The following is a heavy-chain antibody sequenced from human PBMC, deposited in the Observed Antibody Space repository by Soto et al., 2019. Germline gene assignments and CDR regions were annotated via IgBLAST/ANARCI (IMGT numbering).Heavy chain of an antibody. CDR3: ARARLRAVYAFDF. D-gene: IGHD4-17*01. CDR1: GVSNTSGAYY. CDR2: IYYNGNT. V-gene: IGHV4-31*03. Sequence: SETLPLTCTLSGVSNTSGAYYGTWVRQHPGKGLEWIGYIYYNGNTYFSPSLKSRLTISIDTSKNQFSLKLSSVTAADTAMYYCARARLRAVYAFDFWGQGTMVT. J-gene: IGHJ3*01.